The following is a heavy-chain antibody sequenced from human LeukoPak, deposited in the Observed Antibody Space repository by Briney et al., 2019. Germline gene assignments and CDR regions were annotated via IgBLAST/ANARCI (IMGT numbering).Heavy chain of an antibody. Sequence: SQTLSLTCAISGDSVSSSSAAWNWIRQSPSRGLEWLGRAYYRSKWYNDYAVSVKSRITINPDTSKNQFSLQLNSVTPEDTAVYYCARDIYYDSRGGFDYWGQGTLVTVSS. CDR1: GDSVSSSSAA. V-gene: IGHV6-1*01. CDR3: ARDIYYDSRGGFDY. J-gene: IGHJ4*02. D-gene: IGHD3-22*01. CDR2: AYYRSKWYN.